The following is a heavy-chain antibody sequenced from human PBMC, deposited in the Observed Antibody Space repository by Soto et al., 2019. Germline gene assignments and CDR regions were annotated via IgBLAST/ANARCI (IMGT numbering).Heavy chain of an antibody. J-gene: IGHJ4*02. D-gene: IGHD6-19*01. CDR3: ARDPSLSSGWSPLGYSFDY. CDR2: IWYDGSNK. V-gene: IGHV3-33*01. CDR1: GFTFSSYG. Sequence: QVQLVESGGGVVQPGRSLRLSCAASGFTFSSYGMHWVRQAPGKGLEWVAVIWYDGSNKYYADSVKGRFTISRDNSKNTLYLQMNSLRAEDTAVYYCARDPSLSSGWSPLGYSFDYWGQGTLVTVSS.